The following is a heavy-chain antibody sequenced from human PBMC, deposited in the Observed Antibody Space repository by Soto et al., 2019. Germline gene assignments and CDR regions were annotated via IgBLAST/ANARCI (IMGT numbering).Heavy chain of an antibody. CDR2: MSNSGSRT. J-gene: IGHJ4*02. CDR1: GFTFSNYA. Sequence: VQLLESGGGLVQPGGCLRLSCAASGFTFSNYAMSWVRQAPGKGLEWVSGMSNSGSRTYYADSVKGRFIISRDNSKNTLYLQMNSLRPEDTAVYYCAKAYFDILTGYFGDYWGQGTLVSVSS. D-gene: IGHD3-9*01. CDR3: AKAYFDILTGYFGDY. V-gene: IGHV3-23*01.